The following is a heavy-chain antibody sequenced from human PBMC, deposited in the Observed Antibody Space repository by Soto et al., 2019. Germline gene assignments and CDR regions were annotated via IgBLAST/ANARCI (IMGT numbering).Heavy chain of an antibody. J-gene: IGHJ4*02. CDR1: GDSVSSRSAA. V-gene: IGHV6-1*01. D-gene: IGHD1-26*01. CDR3: EREVCAGSYYAL. CDR2: TYYKSKWKN. Sequence: SQTLALTSTISGDSVSSRSAAWKGIRQSPSGGLEWLGRTYYKSKWKNDYALFAKSRIIINPDTSKNQFSLQLIFETPEDMGVYFREREVCAGSYYALGGQGTLVSVSS.